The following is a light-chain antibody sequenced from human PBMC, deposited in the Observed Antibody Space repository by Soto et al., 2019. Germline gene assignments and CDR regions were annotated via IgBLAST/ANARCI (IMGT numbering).Light chain of an antibody. Sequence: QSALTQPPSASGSPGQSVTISCTGTSSDVGKYDYVSWFQHHPGKAPKLIIYEVSKRPSGVPDRFSGSKSGNTASLTISGLQAEDEADYYCCSYAGNYIYVFGTGTKLTVL. CDR1: SSDVGKYDY. J-gene: IGLJ1*01. CDR2: EVS. CDR3: CSYAGNYIYV. V-gene: IGLV2-8*01.